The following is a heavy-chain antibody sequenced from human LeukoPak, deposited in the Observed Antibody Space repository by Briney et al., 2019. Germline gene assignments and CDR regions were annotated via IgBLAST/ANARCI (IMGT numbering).Heavy chain of an antibody. Sequence: ASVKVSCKASGYTFTSYDISWVRQATGQGLEWMGWMNPNSGNTGYAQKFQGRVTMTRNTSISTAYMELSSLRSEDTAVYYCARADERGYSYGYYYYYMDVWGKGTTVTVSS. CDR3: ARADERGYSYGYYYYYMDV. CDR1: GYTFTSYD. CDR2: MNPNSGNT. V-gene: IGHV1-8*01. D-gene: IGHD5-18*01. J-gene: IGHJ6*03.